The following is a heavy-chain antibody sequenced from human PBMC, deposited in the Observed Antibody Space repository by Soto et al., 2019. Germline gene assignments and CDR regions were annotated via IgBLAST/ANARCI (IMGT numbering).Heavy chain of an antibody. Sequence: PGGSLRISCSAYDFTFSDYYMDWIGQDPGKGMECVSYIDRSGSIIYYADSVKGRFTISRDNAKNSLYRQMNSLRAEDAAVYYCARDLGYYDSRGYFDYWGQGTLVTVSS. CDR3: ARDLGYYDSRGYFDY. CDR2: IDRSGSII. D-gene: IGHD3-22*01. V-gene: IGHV3-11*01. J-gene: IGHJ4*02. CDR1: DFTFSDYY.